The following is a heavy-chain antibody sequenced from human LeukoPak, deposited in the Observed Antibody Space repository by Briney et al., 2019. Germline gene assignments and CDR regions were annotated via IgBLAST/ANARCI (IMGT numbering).Heavy chain of an antibody. CDR3: ARDLGGYFDY. V-gene: IGHV4-39*07. Sequence: PSETLFLTCTVSGGSISSSSYYWGWIRQPPGKGLEWIGSIYYSGSTYYNPSLKSRVTISVDTSKNQFSLKLSSVTAADTAVYYCARDLGGYFDYWGQGTLVTVSS. D-gene: IGHD3-16*01. CDR1: GGSISSSSYY. CDR2: IYYSGST. J-gene: IGHJ4*02.